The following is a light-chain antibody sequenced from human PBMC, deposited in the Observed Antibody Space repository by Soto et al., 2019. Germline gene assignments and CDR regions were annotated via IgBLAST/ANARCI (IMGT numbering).Light chain of an antibody. CDR3: QHDYNLLT. Sequence: EIVMTQSPATLSVSPGERATLSCSASQSFRGLLAWYQQKPGQAPRLLIYDASTRATAIPARFSGSGSGTDFTLTVSSLQPEDFAVYYCQHDYNLLTFGGGTKVDIK. CDR1: QSFRGL. J-gene: IGKJ4*01. V-gene: IGKV3D-15*01. CDR2: DAS.